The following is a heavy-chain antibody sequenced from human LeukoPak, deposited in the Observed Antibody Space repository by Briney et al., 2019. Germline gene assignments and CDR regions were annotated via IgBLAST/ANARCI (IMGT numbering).Heavy chain of an antibody. Sequence: PSETLSLTCTVSGGSISSGSYYWSWIRQPAGKGLEWIGRVYTSGSTNYNPSLKSRVTISVDTSKNQFSLKLSSVTAADTAVYYCAAFGVVVPAAIRHFDYWGQGTLVTVSS. CDR2: VYTSGST. CDR3: AAFGVVVPAAIRHFDY. V-gene: IGHV4-61*02. CDR1: GGSISSGSYY. J-gene: IGHJ4*02. D-gene: IGHD2-2*02.